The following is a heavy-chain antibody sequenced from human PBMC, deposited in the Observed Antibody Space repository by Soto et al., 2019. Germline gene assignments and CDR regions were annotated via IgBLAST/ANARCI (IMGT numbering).Heavy chain of an antibody. CDR2: IWYDGTNT. Sequence: QVQLVESGGGVVQPGRSLRLSCAASGFTFSGYAMHWVRQAPGKGLEWLAVIWYDGTNTYYGDSVKGRFTVSRDNSKNTLWLQMSSLRVEDTSVYYCARAGGYGYGEQTFDYWGQGTLVTVSS. CDR3: ARAGGYGYGEQTFDY. V-gene: IGHV3-33*01. D-gene: IGHD5-18*01. J-gene: IGHJ4*02. CDR1: GFTFSGYA.